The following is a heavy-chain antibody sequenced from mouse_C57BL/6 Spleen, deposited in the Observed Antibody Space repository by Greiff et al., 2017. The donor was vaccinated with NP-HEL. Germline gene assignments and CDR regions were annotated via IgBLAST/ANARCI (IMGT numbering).Heavy chain of an antibody. J-gene: IGHJ1*03. D-gene: IGHD2-4*01. V-gene: IGHV1-62-2*01. CDR1: GYTFTEYT. CDR2: FYPGSGSI. Sequence: QVQLKESGAELVKPGASVKLSCKASGYTFTEYTIHWVKQRSGQGLEWIGWFYPGSGSIKYNEKFKDKATLTADISSSTVYMELSRLTSEDSAVYFCARHQIYYDYEGYFDVWGTGTTVTVSS. CDR3: ARHQIYYDYEGYFDV.